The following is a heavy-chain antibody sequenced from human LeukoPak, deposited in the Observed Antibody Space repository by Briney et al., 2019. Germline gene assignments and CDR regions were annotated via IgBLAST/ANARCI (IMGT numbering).Heavy chain of an antibody. V-gene: IGHV3-48*03. D-gene: IGHD4-17*01. J-gene: IGHJ4*01. CDR2: ISGSDSSSGKTE. CDR3: TRDHAYGYDN. CDR1: GLTFNSYE. Sequence: GGSLRLSCAASGLTFNSYEMNWVRQSPGKGLEWVSYISGSDSSSGKTESYADSVKGRFTISRDNAKNSLFLHMNSLRVEDTGVYYCTRDHAYGYDNWGHGTLVTVSS.